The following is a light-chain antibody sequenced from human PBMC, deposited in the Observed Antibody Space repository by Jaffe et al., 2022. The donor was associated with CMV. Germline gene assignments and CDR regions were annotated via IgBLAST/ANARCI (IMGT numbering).Light chain of an antibody. CDR1: QSVSSSY. V-gene: IGKV3-20*01. Sequence: EIVLTQSPGTLSLSPGERATLSCRASQSVSSSYLAWYQQKPGQAPRLLIYGASSRATGIPDRFSGSGSGTDFTLTISRLEPEDFAVYYCQHPTFGPGTKVDIK. J-gene: IGKJ3*01. CDR2: GAS. CDR3: QHPT.